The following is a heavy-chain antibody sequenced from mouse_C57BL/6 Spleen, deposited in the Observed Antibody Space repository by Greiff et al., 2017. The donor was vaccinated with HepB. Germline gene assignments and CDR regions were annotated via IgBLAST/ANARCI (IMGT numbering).Heavy chain of an antibody. CDR1: GFNIKDDY. J-gene: IGHJ2*01. CDR2: IDPENGDT. Sequence: VQLKQSGAELVRPGASVKLSCTASGFNIKDDYMHWVKQRPEQGLEWIGWIDPENGDTEYASKFQGKATIPADTPSNTAYLQLSSLTSEDTAVYYCTVINFDYWGQGTTLTVSS. CDR3: TVINFDY. V-gene: IGHV14-4*01.